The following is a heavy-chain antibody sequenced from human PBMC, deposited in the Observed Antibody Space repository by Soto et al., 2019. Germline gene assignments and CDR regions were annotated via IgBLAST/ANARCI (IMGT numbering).Heavy chain of an antibody. V-gene: IGHV1-69*06. CDR3: ARAIKRWEVNYYFDF. CDR2: IVVDSNTA. CDR1: GSTFNNFA. J-gene: IGHJ4*02. Sequence: QVVLLQSGAEVKEPGSSVRVSCQVSGSTFNNFAFSWVRQAPGHGPDWMGGIVVDSNTAEYSQRFQDRVNITADTSTDTLYMELGSLTFEDTAVYYCARAIKRWEVNYYFDFWGQGTLVTVSS. D-gene: IGHD1-26*01.